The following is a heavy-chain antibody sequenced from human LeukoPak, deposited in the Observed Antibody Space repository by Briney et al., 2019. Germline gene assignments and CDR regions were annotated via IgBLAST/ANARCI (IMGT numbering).Heavy chain of an antibody. CDR3: ARSSGYTYGSDY. Sequence: SETLSLTCIVSGVXISSYYCSWIRQPPGRGLEWVGYIYFSGSINYNPSLKSRVTISADTSKNQLSLKLSSVTAADTAVYYCARSSGYTYGSDYWGQGTLVTVSS. J-gene: IGHJ4*02. CDR2: IYFSGSI. V-gene: IGHV4-59*08. CDR1: GVXISSYY. D-gene: IGHD5-18*01.